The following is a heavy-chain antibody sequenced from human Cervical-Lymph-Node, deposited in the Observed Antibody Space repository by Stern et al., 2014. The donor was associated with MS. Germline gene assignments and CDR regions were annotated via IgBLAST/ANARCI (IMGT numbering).Heavy chain of an antibody. CDR3: ARGPAYYYDSSGYSFDY. CDR2: IIPIFGTA. D-gene: IGHD3-22*01. Sequence: QVQLGQSGAEVKKPGSSVKVSCKASGGTFSSYAISWVRQAPGQGLEWMGGIIPIFGTANYAQKFQGRVTITADESTSTAYMELSSLRSEDTAVYYCARGPAYYYDSSGYSFDYWGQGTLVTVSS. J-gene: IGHJ4*02. V-gene: IGHV1-69*01. CDR1: GGTFSSYA.